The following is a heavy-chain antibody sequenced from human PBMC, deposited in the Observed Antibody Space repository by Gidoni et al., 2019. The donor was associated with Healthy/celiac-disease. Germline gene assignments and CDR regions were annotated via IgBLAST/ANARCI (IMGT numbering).Heavy chain of an antibody. J-gene: IGHJ4*02. CDR3: ARGLIVGATSLGY. CDR2: INHSGST. V-gene: IGHV4-34*01. D-gene: IGHD1-26*01. CDR1: GGSFSGYY. Sequence: QVQLQQWGAGLLKPSETLSLTCAVYGGSFSGYYWSWIRQPPGKGLEWIGEINHSGSTNYNPSLKSRVTISVDTSKNQFSLKLSSVTAADTAVYYCARGLIVGATSLGYWGQGTLVTVSS.